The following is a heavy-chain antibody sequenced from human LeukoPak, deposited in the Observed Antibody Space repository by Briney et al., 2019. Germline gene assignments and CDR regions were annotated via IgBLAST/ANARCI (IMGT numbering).Heavy chain of an antibody. CDR3: ATGYSGYDFVY. J-gene: IGHJ4*02. Sequence: GGSLRLSCAASGFTFSSYWMSWVRQAPGKGLEWVANIKQDGSEKYYVDSVKGRFTISRDNAKNSLYLQMNSLRAEDTAVYYCATGYSGYDFVYWGQGTLVTVSS. CDR1: GFTFSSYW. CDR2: IKQDGSEK. D-gene: IGHD5-12*01. V-gene: IGHV3-7*01.